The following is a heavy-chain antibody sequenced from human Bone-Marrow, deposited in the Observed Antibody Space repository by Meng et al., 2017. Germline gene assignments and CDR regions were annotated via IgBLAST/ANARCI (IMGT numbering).Heavy chain of an antibody. CDR3: ATGAAAADH. Sequence: VQLVGVGGAVCPPGSSLSLSCAASGFTFSSYAMQWVRQAPGKGLEWVGRIKSNSDGGTTDYAAPVKGRFTISRDDSKNTLYLQMNSLITEDTAVYFCATGAAAADHWGQGTLVTVSS. CDR1: GFTFSSYA. D-gene: IGHD6-13*01. J-gene: IGHJ4*02. V-gene: IGHV3-15*02. CDR2: IKSNSDGGTT.